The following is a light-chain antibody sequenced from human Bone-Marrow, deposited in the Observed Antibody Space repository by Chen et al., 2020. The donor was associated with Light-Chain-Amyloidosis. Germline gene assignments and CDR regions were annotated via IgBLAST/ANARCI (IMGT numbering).Light chain of an antibody. J-gene: IGKJ4*01. CDR1: QTISSNY. V-gene: IGKV3-20*01. Sequence: EIVLTQSPGTLSLSPGEGANLSCRASQTISSNYLTWYQQKFGQAPRLLIHGSSSRATGIPDRCTGSGSGTDFTLTINRLEPEDFAMYYCQEYGTSPLTFGGGTKVEIK. CDR2: GSS. CDR3: QEYGTSPLT.